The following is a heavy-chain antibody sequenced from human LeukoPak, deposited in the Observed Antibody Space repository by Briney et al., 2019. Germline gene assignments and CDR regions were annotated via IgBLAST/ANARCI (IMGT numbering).Heavy chain of an antibody. CDR2: IRYDGSNK. V-gene: IGHV3-30*02. J-gene: IGHJ2*01. CDR1: GFTFSSHG. D-gene: IGHD5-12*01. Sequence: GGSLRLSCVASGFTFSSHGMHWVRQAPGKGLEWVAFIRYDGSNKYYADSVKGRFTISRDNSKNTLYLQMNSLRAEDTAVYYCARDWARGSDLWGRGTLVTVSS. CDR3: ARDWARGSDL.